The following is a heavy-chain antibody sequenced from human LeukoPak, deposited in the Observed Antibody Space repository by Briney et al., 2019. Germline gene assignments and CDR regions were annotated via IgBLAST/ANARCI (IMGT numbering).Heavy chain of an antibody. J-gene: IGHJ4*02. Sequence: GGSLRLSCATSGFTFSNHAMHWVRQATGKGLEWVSVIGTAGDTFYPGSVKGRFTISRENAKNSLSLQINSLKAEDTAVYYCVRQQTSHGNFDYWGQGTLVTVSS. CDR3: VRQQTSHGNFDY. CDR2: IGTAGDT. D-gene: IGHD1-26*01. CDR1: GFTFSNHA. V-gene: IGHV3-13*01.